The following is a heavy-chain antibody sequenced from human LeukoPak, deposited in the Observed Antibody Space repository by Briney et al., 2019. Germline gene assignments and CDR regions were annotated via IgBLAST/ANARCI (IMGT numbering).Heavy chain of an antibody. Sequence: ASVKVSCKASGYTFTGYYMHWVRQAPGQGLEWMGWINPNSGGTNYAQKFQGRVTMTRDTSISTAYMELSRLRSDDTAVYYCARDRYSSGWYAGDCWGQGTLVTVSS. CDR2: INPNSGGT. CDR1: GYTFTGYY. D-gene: IGHD6-19*01. CDR3: ARDRYSSGWYAGDC. V-gene: IGHV1-2*02. J-gene: IGHJ4*02.